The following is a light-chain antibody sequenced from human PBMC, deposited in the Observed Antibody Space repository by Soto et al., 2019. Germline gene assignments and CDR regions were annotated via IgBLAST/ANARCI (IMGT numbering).Light chain of an antibody. CDR3: QQYDSYPWT. CDR1: QSIASW. CDR2: DVS. J-gene: IGKJ1*01. V-gene: IGKV1-5*01. Sequence: DIQMTQSPSTLAASVGDRVTSTCRASQSIASWLAWYQQKPGKAPKFLIYDVSTLESGVPSRFSGSGSGTEFTLTISSLQPDDFATYFCQQYDSYPWTFGQGTKGDIK.